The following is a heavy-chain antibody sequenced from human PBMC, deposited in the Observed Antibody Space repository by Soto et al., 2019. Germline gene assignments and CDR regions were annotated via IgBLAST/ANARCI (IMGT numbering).Heavy chain of an antibody. CDR2: INHSGST. Sequence: PSETLSLTCAVYDGSFSGYYWSWIRQPPGKGLEWIGEINHSGSTNYNPSLKSRVTISVDTSKNQFSLKLSSVTAADTAVYYCARQVVDGAVAGSGSFDYWGQGTLVTVSS. V-gene: IGHV4-34*01. D-gene: IGHD3-10*01. CDR1: DGSFSGYY. CDR3: ARQVVDGAVAGSGSFDY. J-gene: IGHJ4*02.